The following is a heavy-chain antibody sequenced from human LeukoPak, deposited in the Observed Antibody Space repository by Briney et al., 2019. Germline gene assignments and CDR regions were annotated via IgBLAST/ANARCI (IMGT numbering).Heavy chain of an antibody. CDR3: VRGDGWFGELLNFDN. Sequence: PGGSLRLSCAASGFTFRAYSMNWVRQAPGKGPEWVSHISSSSSTIYYADSVKGRFTISRDNAKNSLYLQMNSLRDEDTAVYYCVRGDGWFGELLNFDNWGRGTLVTVSS. CDR1: GFTFRAYS. J-gene: IGHJ4*02. V-gene: IGHV3-48*02. D-gene: IGHD3-10*01. CDR2: ISSSSSTI.